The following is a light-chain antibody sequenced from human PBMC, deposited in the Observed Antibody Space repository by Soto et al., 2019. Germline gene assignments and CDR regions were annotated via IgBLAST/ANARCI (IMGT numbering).Light chain of an antibody. V-gene: IGKV3-20*01. CDR3: QQYGSSPPCT. J-gene: IGKJ2*02. CDR1: QSVSSSY. Sequence: EIVLTQSPGTLSLSPGERATLSCRASQSVSSSYLAWYQQKPGQAPRLLIYGASSRATGIPDRFSGRGSGTDFTLTIISLEPEDFAVYYCQQYGSSPPCTFGQGTKLEIK. CDR2: GAS.